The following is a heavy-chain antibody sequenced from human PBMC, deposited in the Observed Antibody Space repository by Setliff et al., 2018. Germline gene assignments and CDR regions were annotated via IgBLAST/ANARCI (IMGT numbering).Heavy chain of an antibody. CDR2: IVPIFGTA. CDR3: ARSYCSSTSCYPFDY. CDR1: GGTFSSYA. J-gene: IGHJ4*02. Sequence: SVKVSCKASGGTFSSYAISWVRQAPGQGLEWMGGIVPIFGTANYAQKFQGRVTITTDESTSTAYMELSSLRSEDTAVYYCARSYCSSTSCYPFDYWGQGTLVTAPQ. V-gene: IGHV1-69*05. D-gene: IGHD2-2*01.